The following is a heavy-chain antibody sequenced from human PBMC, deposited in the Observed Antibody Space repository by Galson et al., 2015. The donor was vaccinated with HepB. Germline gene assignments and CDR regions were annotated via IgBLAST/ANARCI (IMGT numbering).Heavy chain of an antibody. CDR1: GFTFDDYA. V-gene: IGHV3-9*01. CDR2: ISWNSGSI. J-gene: IGHJ4*02. Sequence: SLRLSCAASGFTFDDYAMHWVRQAPGKGLEWVSGISWNSGSIGYADSVKGRFTISRDNAKNSLYLQMNSLRAEDTALYYCAKDRSIAVADYYFDYWGQGTLVTVSS. D-gene: IGHD6-19*01. CDR3: AKDRSIAVADYYFDY.